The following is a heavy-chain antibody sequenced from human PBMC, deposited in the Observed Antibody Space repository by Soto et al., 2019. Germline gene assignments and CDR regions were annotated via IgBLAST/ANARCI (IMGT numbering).Heavy chain of an antibody. CDR1: GGSFSGYY. D-gene: IGHD2-8*02. J-gene: IGHJ4*02. CDR2: INHSGST. CDR3: ARDKITGLFDY. V-gene: IGHV4-34*01. Sequence: PSGTPSPPCAFYGGSFSGYYLARVRQPPGTGLDWIGEINHSGSTNYNPSLKSRVTISVDTSKNQFSLKLTSVTAADTAVYYCARDKITGLFDYWGQGTLVTVSS.